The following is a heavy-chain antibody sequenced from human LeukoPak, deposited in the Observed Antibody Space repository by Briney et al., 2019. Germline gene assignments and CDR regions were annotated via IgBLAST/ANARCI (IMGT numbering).Heavy chain of an antibody. CDR3: ARGTLQYPYYFDY. Sequence: PSETLSLTCTVSGVSISSGGYYWSWIRQHPGKGLEWIGYIYYSGSTYYNPSLKSRVTISVDTSKNQFSLKLSSVTAADTAMYYCARGTLQYPYYFDYWGQGTLVTVSS. D-gene: IGHD4-11*01. J-gene: IGHJ4*02. CDR2: IYYSGST. CDR1: GVSISSGGYY. V-gene: IGHV4-31*03.